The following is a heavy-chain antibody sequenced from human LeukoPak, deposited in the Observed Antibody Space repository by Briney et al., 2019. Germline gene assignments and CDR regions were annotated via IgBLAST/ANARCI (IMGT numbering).Heavy chain of an antibody. J-gene: IGHJ6*03. CDR2: IYYSGST. Sequence: SETLSLTCAVYGGSFSGYYWSWIRQPPGKGLEWIGSIYYSGSTYYNPSLKSRVTISVDTSKNQFSLKLSSVTAADTAVYYCARLSGSNYYYYYMDVWGKGTTVTISS. V-gene: IGHV4-34*01. D-gene: IGHD5-12*01. CDR1: GGSFSGYY. CDR3: ARLSGSNYYYYYMDV.